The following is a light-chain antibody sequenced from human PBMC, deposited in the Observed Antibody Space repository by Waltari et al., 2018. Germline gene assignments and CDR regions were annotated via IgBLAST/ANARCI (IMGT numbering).Light chain of an antibody. V-gene: IGKV1-39*01. J-gene: IGKJ4*01. CDR1: QSIDTY. Sequence: IQMTQSPPSLSASVGDRVPITCRASQSIDTYLNWYQQKPGKAPKLLIYAASALQSGVPSRFSGSGSGTDFTLTISSLQPEDFATYYCQQSFSSLNFGGGTKVEIK. CDR3: QQSFSSLN. CDR2: AAS.